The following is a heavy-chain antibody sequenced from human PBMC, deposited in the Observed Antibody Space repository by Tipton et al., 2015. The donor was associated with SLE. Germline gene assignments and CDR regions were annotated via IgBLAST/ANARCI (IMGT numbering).Heavy chain of an antibody. D-gene: IGHD1-7*01. J-gene: IGHJ2*01. Sequence: TVSLTCAVSGGSISTSNWWNWVRQSPGKGLEWIGEINHSGTTNYNPSLKSRVTISVDTSKNQFSLKLSSVTAADTAVYYCARVLLGLRQIGYWYFDLWDRGTLVTVSS. V-gene: IGHV4-4*02. CDR1: GGSISTSNW. CDR3: ARVLLGLRQIGYWYFDL. CDR2: INHSGTT.